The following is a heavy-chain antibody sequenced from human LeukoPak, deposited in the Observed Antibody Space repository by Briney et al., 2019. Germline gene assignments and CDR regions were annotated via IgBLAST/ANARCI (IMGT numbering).Heavy chain of an antibody. D-gene: IGHD6-13*01. CDR1: GGSISSGSYY. J-gene: IGHJ5*02. Sequence: SETLSLTCTVSGGSISSGSYYWSWIRQPAGKGLEWIGRIYTSGSTDYNPSLKSRVTISVDTSKNQFSLKLSSVTAADTAVYYCARAYHSSWYLNWFDPWGQGTLVTVSS. CDR2: IYTSGST. V-gene: IGHV4-61*02. CDR3: ARAYHSSWYLNWFDP.